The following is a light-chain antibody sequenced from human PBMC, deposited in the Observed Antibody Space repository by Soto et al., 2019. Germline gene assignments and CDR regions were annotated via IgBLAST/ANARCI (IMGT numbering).Light chain of an antibody. V-gene: IGKV3-11*01. Sequence: EIMLTQSPATLSLCPGERATLSCRASQSVSSYLAWYQQKPGQAPRLLIYDASNRATGIPARFSGSGSGTDFTLTISSLEPEDFAVYYCQQPYTFGQGTKLEIK. CDR2: DAS. J-gene: IGKJ2*01. CDR1: QSVSSY. CDR3: QQPYT.